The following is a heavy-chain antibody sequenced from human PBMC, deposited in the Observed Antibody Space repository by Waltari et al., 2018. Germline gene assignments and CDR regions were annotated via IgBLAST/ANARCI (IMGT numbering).Heavy chain of an antibody. CDR2: IIPIFGTA. CDR3: ARDLGAMKVTSALEI. J-gene: IGHJ3*02. Sequence: QVQLVQSGAEVKRPGSSVKVSCRASGGIFTNYAISWVRQAPGQGLEWMGGIIPIFGTAKSEQKVQGRLTITSDESTSTAYMELSSLRPEDTAVYFCARDLGAMKVTSALEIWGQGTRVTVSS. V-gene: IGHV1-69*05. D-gene: IGHD3-10*01. CDR1: GGIFTNYA.